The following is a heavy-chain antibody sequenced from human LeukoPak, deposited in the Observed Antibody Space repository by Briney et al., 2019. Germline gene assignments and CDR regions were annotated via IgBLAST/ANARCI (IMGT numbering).Heavy chain of an antibody. V-gene: IGHV3-11*05. CDR1: GFTFSDYY. D-gene: IGHD4-23*01. J-gene: IGHJ5*02. Sequence: GGSLRLSCAASGFTFSDYYMSWIRQAPGKGLEWVSYISSSSYTDYADSVKGRFTISRDNAKNSLYLQMNSLRAEDTAVYYCARETTVVTRGWFDPWGQGTLVTVSS. CDR2: ISSSSYT. CDR3: ARETTVVTRGWFDP.